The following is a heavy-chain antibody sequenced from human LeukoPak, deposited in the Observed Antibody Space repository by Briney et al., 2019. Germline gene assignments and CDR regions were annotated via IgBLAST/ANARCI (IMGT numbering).Heavy chain of an antibody. CDR1: GYTFTSYG. V-gene: IGHV1-18*01. CDR3: ARGIEYSSFGYYYYMDV. D-gene: IGHD6-6*01. CDR2: ISAYNGNT. Sequence: VASVKVSCKASGYTFTSYGISWVRQAPGQGLEWMGWISAYNGNTNYAQKLQGRVTMTTDTSTSTAYMELRSLRSDDTAVYYCARGIEYSSFGYYYYMDVWGKGTTVTVSS. J-gene: IGHJ6*03.